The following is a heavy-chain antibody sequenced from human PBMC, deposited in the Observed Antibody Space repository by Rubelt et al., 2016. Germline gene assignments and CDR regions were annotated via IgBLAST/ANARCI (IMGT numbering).Heavy chain of an antibody. Sequence: QVQLVQSGAEVKKPGASVKVSCKASGYTFTSYGISWVRQAPGQGLEWMGWISAYNGNTNYARKLQGRVTMTTDTSTSTAYMERRSLRSDDTAVYYCASMYSSSWYRGWFDPWGQGTLVTVSS. J-gene: IGHJ5*02. CDR2: ISAYNGNT. D-gene: IGHD6-13*01. V-gene: IGHV1-18*01. CDR3: ASMYSSSWYRGWFDP. CDR1: GYTFTSYG.